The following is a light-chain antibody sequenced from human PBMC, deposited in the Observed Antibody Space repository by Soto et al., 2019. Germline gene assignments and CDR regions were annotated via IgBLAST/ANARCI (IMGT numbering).Light chain of an antibody. CDR2: STT. Sequence: QAVVTQEPSLTVSPGGTVTLTCASSTGAVTSGYYPNWFQQRPGQPPRALIYSTTYKHPWTPARFSGSFVGGKAALTLSGAQPEDEAEYYCLLFYGDGVVFGGGTKLTVL. CDR3: LLFYGDGVV. V-gene: IGLV7-43*01. J-gene: IGLJ2*01. CDR1: TGAVTSGYY.